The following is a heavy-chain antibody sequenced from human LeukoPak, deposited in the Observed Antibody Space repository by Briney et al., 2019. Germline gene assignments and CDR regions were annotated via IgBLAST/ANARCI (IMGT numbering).Heavy chain of an antibody. J-gene: IGHJ4*02. Sequence: SETLSLTCTVSGASMSNSFWSWIRQPAGRGLEWIGRIYSSGRTNYNPSLKSRVTLSIDTSNNQFSLKLTSVTAADTALYYCARAPAGCGGTCSFDYWGQGTLVTVSS. V-gene: IGHV4-4*07. CDR3: ARAPAGCGGTCSFDY. D-gene: IGHD2-15*01. CDR1: GASMSNSF. CDR2: IYSSGRT.